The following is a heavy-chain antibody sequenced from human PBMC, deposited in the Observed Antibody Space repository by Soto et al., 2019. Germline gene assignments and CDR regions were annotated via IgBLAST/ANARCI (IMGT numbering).Heavy chain of an antibody. Sequence: ASVKVSCKASGYTFTSYAMHWVRQAPGQRLEWMGWINAGNGNTKYSQKFQGRVTITRDTSASTAYMELSSLRSEDTAVYYCARDYRIMITFGGVIGPFDYWGQGTLVTVSS. V-gene: IGHV1-3*01. J-gene: IGHJ4*02. CDR1: GYTFTSYA. CDR3: ARDYRIMITFGGVIGPFDY. CDR2: INAGNGNT. D-gene: IGHD3-16*02.